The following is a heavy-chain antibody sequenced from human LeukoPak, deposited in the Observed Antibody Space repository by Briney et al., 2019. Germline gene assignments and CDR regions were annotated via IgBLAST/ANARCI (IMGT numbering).Heavy chain of an antibody. V-gene: IGHV3-30*04. D-gene: IGHD3-10*01. CDR1: GFTFSSYA. CDR2: ISYDGSNK. CDR3: SGGLWFGFDY. J-gene: IGHJ4*02. Sequence: PGGSLRLSCAASGFTFSSYAMHWVRQAPGKGLEWVAVISYDGSNKYYADSVKGRFTISRDNSKNTLYLQMNSLRAEDTAVYYCSGGLWFGFDYWGQGTLVTVSS.